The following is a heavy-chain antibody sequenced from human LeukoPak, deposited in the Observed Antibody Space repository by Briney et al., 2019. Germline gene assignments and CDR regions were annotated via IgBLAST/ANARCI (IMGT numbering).Heavy chain of an antibody. Sequence: PSETLSLTCIVSRGSISSSNYYWGWFRQPPGKGLEWIGSIFYGATTYYNLSLKSRVTILVDTSKNQFSLKLSSVTAADTAVYYCARGLWGYCSGGSCYYYYMDVWGKGTTVTVSS. D-gene: IGHD2-15*01. CDR2: IFYGATT. J-gene: IGHJ6*03. CDR3: ARGLWGYCSGGSCYYYYMDV. CDR1: RGSISSSNYY. V-gene: IGHV4-39*07.